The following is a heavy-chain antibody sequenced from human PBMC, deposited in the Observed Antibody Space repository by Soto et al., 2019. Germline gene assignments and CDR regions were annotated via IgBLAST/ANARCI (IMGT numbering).Heavy chain of an antibody. Sequence: QVQLVESGGGVVQPGGSLRLSCAGSEVTIKTFGMHWVRQAPGKGLEWVAGISHDGSNTYYIDSVKGRFTISRDNSQNKVYLDVSRLRAEDTAVYYCAKTRLYDNNEYHRDGFDVWGPGTAVTVSS. D-gene: IGHD3-22*01. CDR3: AKTRLYDNNEYHRDGFDV. J-gene: IGHJ3*01. CDR1: EVTIKTFG. V-gene: IGHV3-30*18. CDR2: ISHDGSNT.